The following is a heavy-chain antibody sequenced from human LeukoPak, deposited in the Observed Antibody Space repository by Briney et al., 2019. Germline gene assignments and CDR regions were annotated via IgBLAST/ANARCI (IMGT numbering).Heavy chain of an antibody. CDR1: GGSISSGDYY. Sequence: SETLSLTCSVSGGSISSGDYYWSWIRQPPGKGLEWIGYIYYSGITYYNLSLRSRVTISVDTSNNQFSLKLSSVTAADTAVYYCASFPSIAAAGRWGQGTLVTVSS. CDR3: ASFPSIAAAGR. J-gene: IGHJ4*02. CDR2: IYYSGIT. V-gene: IGHV4-30-4*08. D-gene: IGHD6-13*01.